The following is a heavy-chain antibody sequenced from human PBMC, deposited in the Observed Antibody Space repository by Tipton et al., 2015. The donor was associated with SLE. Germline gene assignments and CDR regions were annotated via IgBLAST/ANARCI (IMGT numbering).Heavy chain of an antibody. V-gene: IGHV4-34*01. D-gene: IGHD2-2*01. J-gene: IGHJ5*02. CDR2: INYRGWT. CDR3: ARALGYCSSTSCSNWFDP. Sequence: TLSLTCAVYGASRSGYYWTWIRQPPGKGLEWIGEINYRGWTNYNPSLKSRVTISLDTSTNQFSLKVTSVTAADTAVYYCARALGYCSSTSCSNWFDPWGQGTLVTVSS. CDR1: GASRSGYY.